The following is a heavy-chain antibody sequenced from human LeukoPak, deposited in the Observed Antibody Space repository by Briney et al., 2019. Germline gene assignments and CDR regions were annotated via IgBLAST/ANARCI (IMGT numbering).Heavy chain of an antibody. Sequence: SVKVSCKASGGTFSSYAISWVRQAPGQGLEWMGGIIPIFGTANYAQKFQGRVTITADESTSTAYMELSSLRSEDTAVYHCARGTDSDIDYYYYYGMDVWGQGTTVTVSS. CDR1: GGTFSSYA. CDR3: ARGTDSDIDYYYYYGMDV. D-gene: IGHD1-14*01. CDR2: IIPIFGTA. J-gene: IGHJ6*02. V-gene: IGHV1-69*13.